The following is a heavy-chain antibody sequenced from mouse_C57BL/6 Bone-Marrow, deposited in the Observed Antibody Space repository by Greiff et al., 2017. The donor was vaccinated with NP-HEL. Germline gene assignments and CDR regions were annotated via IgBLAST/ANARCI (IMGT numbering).Heavy chain of an antibody. CDR2: IRSKSNNYAT. Sequence: DVMLVESGGGLVQPKGSLKLSCAASGFSFNTYAMNWVRQAPGKGLEWVARIRSKSNNYATYYADSVKDRFTISRDDSESMLYLQMNNLKTEDTAMYYCVRRYDYDGYYAMDYWGQGTSVTVSS. CDR3: VRRYDYDGYYAMDY. V-gene: IGHV10-1*01. CDR1: GFSFNTYA. J-gene: IGHJ4*01. D-gene: IGHD2-4*01.